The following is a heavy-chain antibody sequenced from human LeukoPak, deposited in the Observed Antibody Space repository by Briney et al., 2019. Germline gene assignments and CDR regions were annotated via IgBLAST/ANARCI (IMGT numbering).Heavy chain of an antibody. CDR1: GGSISSGGYY. CDR2: IYHSGST. V-gene: IGHV4-30-2*01. D-gene: IGHD4-11*01. Sequence: SQTLSLTCTVSGGSISSGGYYWSWIRQPPGKGLEWIGYIYHSGSTYYNPSLKSRVTISVDRSKNQFSLKLSSVTAADTAVYYCASQSKGAKRFDYWGQGTLVTVSS. J-gene: IGHJ4*02. CDR3: ASQSKGAKRFDY.